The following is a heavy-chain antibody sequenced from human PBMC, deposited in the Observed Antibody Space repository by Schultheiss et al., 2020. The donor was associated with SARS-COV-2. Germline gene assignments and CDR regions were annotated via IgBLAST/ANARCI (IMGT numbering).Heavy chain of an antibody. D-gene: IGHD6-13*01. J-gene: IGHJ4*02. Sequence: GGSLRLSCTASGFTFGDYAMSWFRQAPGKGLEWVGFIRSKAYGGTTEYAASVKGRFTISRDDSKSIAYLQMNSLKTEDTAVYYCTRDEGRAAAGTDIFDYWGQGTLVTVSS. CDR2: IRSKAYGGTT. CDR3: TRDEGRAAAGTDIFDY. CDR1: GFTFGDYA. V-gene: IGHV3-49*03.